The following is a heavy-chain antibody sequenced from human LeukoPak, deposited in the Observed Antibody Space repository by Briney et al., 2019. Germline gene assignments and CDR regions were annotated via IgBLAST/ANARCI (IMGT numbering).Heavy chain of an antibody. V-gene: IGHV1-69*13. CDR1: GGTFSSYS. J-gene: IGHJ6*03. CDR2: IIPIFDTP. D-gene: IGHD3-9*01. Sequence: SVKVSRKASGGTFSSYSITWVRQAPGRGLEWMGGIIPIFDTPNYAQKFQGRVTITADESTSTAYMELSSLRSEDTAGYYCARANYDIFTGYVNYYHYYYMDVWGKGTTVTVSS. CDR3: ARANYDIFTGYVNYYHYYYMDV.